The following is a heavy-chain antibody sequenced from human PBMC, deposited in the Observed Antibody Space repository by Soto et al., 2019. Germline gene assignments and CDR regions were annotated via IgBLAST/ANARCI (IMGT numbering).Heavy chain of an antibody. CDR1: AICFNTYV. V-gene: IGHV3-23*01. CDR3: AGQRRPAGWLDP. J-gene: IGHJ5*02. D-gene: IGHD6-25*01. Sequence: WGSLMLSCAASAICFNTYVVTWVRHAPGKGLEWVSTVTVTVGSTYYADSVKGRFTISRDRSNYTVSLILNRLRVEDTAIYYCAGQRRPAGWLDPWGQGIVVTVS. CDR2: VTVTVGST.